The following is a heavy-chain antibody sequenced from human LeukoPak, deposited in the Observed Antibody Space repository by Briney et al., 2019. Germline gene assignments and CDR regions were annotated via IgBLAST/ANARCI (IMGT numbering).Heavy chain of an antibody. V-gene: IGHV1-69*13. J-gene: IGHJ3*02. D-gene: IGHD3-3*01. Sequence: SVKVSCKASGGTFSSYAISWVRQAPGQGLEWMGGIIPIFGTANYAQKFQGRVTITADESTSTAYMELSSLRSEDTAVYYCARTQLYDFWSGYYGDAFDIWGQGSMVTVSS. CDR2: IIPIFGTA. CDR1: GGTFSSYA. CDR3: ARTQLYDFWSGYYGDAFDI.